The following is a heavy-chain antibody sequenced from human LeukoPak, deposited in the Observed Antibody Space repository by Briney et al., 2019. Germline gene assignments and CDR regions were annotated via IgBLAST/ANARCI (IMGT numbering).Heavy chain of an antibody. V-gene: IGHV1-2*02. CDR3: TRDHCSFANCYEDYYHGMDV. CDR1: GYTFTDYY. D-gene: IGHD2-2*01. CDR2: INPNNGGP. Sequence: ASVKVSCKASGYTFTDYYVHWVRQAPGQGLEWMGWINPNNGGPTYAQNFQGRVTMTRDTSIGTVYMELRRLRSDDSAIYYCTRDHCSFANCYEDYYHGMDVWGQGTTVTVSS. J-gene: IGHJ6*02.